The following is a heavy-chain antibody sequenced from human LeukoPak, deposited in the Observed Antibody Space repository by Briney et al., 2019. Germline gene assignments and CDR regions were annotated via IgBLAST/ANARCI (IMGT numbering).Heavy chain of an antibody. V-gene: IGHV4-38-2*02. Sequence: SQTLSLTCTVSGYSISSGYYWGWIRQPPGKGLEWIGSIYHSGSTYYNPSLKSRVTISVDTSKNQFSLKLSSVTAADTAVYYCARDGGRFGELYFDYWGQGTLVTVSS. J-gene: IGHJ4*02. CDR3: ARDGGRFGELYFDY. D-gene: IGHD3-10*01. CDR2: IYHSGST. CDR1: GYSISSGYY.